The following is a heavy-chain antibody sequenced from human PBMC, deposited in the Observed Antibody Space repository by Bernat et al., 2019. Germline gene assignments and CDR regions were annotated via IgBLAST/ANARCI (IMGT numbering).Heavy chain of an antibody. CDR2: ISYDGSNK. Sequence: QVQLVESGGGVVQPGRSLRLSRAASGFTFSSYGMHWVRQAPGKGLEWVAVISYDGSNKYYADSVKGRFTISRDNSKNTLYLQMNSLRAEDTAVYYCAKVFYDFWSGPPDYWGQGTLVTVSS. CDR1: GFTFSSYG. D-gene: IGHD3-3*01. CDR3: AKVFYDFWSGPPDY. J-gene: IGHJ4*02. V-gene: IGHV3-30*18.